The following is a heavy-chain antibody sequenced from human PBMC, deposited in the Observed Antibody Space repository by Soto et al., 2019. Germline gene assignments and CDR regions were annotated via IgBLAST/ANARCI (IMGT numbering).Heavy chain of an antibody. Sequence: QVQLQQWGAGLLKPSETLSLTCAVYGGSFSGYYWSWIRQPPGKGLEWIGEINHSGSTNYNPSLKSRVTISVDTSKNQFSLKLSSVTAADTAVYYCATYSSSRGLVYWGQGTLVTFSS. CDR1: GGSFSGYY. D-gene: IGHD6-6*01. V-gene: IGHV4-34*01. J-gene: IGHJ4*02. CDR3: ATYSSSRGLVY. CDR2: INHSGST.